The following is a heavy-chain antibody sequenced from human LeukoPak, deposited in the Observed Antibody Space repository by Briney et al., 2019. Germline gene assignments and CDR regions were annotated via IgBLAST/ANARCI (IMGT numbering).Heavy chain of an antibody. V-gene: IGHV3-23*01. CDR2: ISGSGGAT. CDR3: AKLLRAGRVLTIPLDS. Sequence: PGGSLRLSCAASGFTFSSYGMHWVRRAPGKGLEWISAISGSGGATHYADSVKGRFTISRDNFNNALYLQLNSLGVEDTAIYYCAKLLRAGRVLTIPLDSWGQGTLVTVSS. CDR1: GFTFSSYG. D-gene: IGHD3-10*01. J-gene: IGHJ4*02.